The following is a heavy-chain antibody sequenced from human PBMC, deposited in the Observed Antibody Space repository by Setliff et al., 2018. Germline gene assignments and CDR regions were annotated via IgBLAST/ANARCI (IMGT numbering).Heavy chain of an antibody. Sequence: SETLSLTCTVSGGSISSYYWSWIRQPPGKGLEWIGYIYSSGSTNYNPSLRSQVTISVDMSKNQFSLKLNSVTAADTAVYYCARGINTVSWTPKYWGQGTLVTVSS. CDR3: ARGINTVSWTPKY. D-gene: IGHD2-2*02. V-gene: IGHV4-4*08. CDR2: IYSSGST. CDR1: GGSISSYY. J-gene: IGHJ4*02.